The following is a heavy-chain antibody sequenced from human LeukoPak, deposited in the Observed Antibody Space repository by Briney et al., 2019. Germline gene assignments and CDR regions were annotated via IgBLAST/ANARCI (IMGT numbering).Heavy chain of an antibody. CDR2: IKQDGSER. J-gene: IGHJ4*02. V-gene: IGHV3-7*01. CDR1: GFSFSNSW. D-gene: IGHD6-19*01. Sequence: GGSLRLSCAASGFSFSNSWMSWVRQAPAKGLEWVANIKQDGSERYYVDSVKGRFTISRDNTKNSLYLQMDSLRAEDTAVYYCVRISTAVAGADYWGQGTLVTVSS. CDR3: VRISTAVAGADY.